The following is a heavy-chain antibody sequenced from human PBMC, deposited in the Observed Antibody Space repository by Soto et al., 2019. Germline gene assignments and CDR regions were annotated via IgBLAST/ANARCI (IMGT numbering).Heavy chain of an antibody. CDR3: ARDVRPGGYYFDS. CDR1: GFTFSVYS. V-gene: IGHV3-21*01. D-gene: IGHD3-10*01. Sequence: GGSLRLSCAASGFTFSVYSMNWVRQAPGKGLEWLSSIDDSSTYLFYADSVTGRFTISRDNAKNSLYLRMNSLRVEDTAVYYCARDVRPGGYYFDSWGQGALVTVSS. CDR2: IDDSSTYL. J-gene: IGHJ4*02.